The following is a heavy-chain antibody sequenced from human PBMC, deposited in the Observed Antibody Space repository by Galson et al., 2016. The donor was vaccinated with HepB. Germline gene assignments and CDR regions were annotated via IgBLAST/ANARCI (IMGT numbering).Heavy chain of an antibody. CDR3: AKDLGTGGSRPRYYLYGMDV. D-gene: IGHD6-13*01. CDR1: GFSFNIYA. J-gene: IGHJ6*02. CDR2: ISPSGDGT. Sequence: SLRLSCAASGFSFNIYAMSWVRQAPGKGLEWVSGISPSGDGTYYADSVKGRFTISRDNSKNTVDLQVFSLRAEDTAVYYCAKDLGTGGSRPRYYLYGMDVWGQGTTVTVSS. V-gene: IGHV3-23*01.